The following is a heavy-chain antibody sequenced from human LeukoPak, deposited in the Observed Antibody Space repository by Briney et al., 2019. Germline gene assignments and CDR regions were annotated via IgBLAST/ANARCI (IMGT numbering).Heavy chain of an antibody. V-gene: IGHV4-59*01. CDR1: GGSFSGYY. CDR3: ARGDYDILTGYPQYYFDY. D-gene: IGHD3-9*01. Sequence: PSETLSLTCAVYGGSFSGYYWSWIRQPPGRGLEWIGYISYSGSTNSNPSLKSRVTISGDTSKNQFSLKLTSVTAADTAVYYCARGDYDILTGYPQYYFDYWGQGTLVTVSS. J-gene: IGHJ4*02. CDR2: ISYSGST.